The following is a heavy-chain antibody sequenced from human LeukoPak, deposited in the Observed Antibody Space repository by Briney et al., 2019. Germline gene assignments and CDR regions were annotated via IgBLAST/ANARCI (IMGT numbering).Heavy chain of an antibody. J-gene: IGHJ4*02. Sequence: GGSLRLSCAASGFTFSSYSMSWVRQAPGKGLEWVSSISGSGGRIDYADSVKGRFTISRDNSKNTLSLQMNSLTAEDTAVYYCAKNPRLEGWIYFDFWGQGILVTVSS. D-gene: IGHD1-1*01. CDR2: ISGSGGRI. V-gene: IGHV3-23*01. CDR1: GFTFSSYS. CDR3: AKNPRLEGWIYFDF.